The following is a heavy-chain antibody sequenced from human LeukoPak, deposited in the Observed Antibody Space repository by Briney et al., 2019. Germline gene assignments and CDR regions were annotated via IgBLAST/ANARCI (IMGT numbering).Heavy chain of an antibody. V-gene: IGHV4-39*01. J-gene: IGHJ4*02. CDR1: GDSISSSSYY. D-gene: IGHD6-6*01. CDR2: IHYSGTT. Sequence: SETLSLTCTISGDSISSSSYYWGWIRQPPGKGLEWIGSIHYSGTTYYNPSLKSRVTILVDTSKNQISLKLSSVTAADTAVYYCASPSSSSSTYDYWGQGTLVTVSS. CDR3: ASPSSSSSTYDY.